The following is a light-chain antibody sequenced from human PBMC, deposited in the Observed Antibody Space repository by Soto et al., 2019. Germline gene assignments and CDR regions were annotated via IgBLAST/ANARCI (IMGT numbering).Light chain of an antibody. V-gene: IGLV2-23*02. J-gene: IGLJ2*01. CDR3: CSYAGSSTLV. CDR1: SSDVGSYNL. Sequence: QSALTQPASESGSPGQSITMSCTGTSSDVGSYNLVSWYQQHPGKAPRLMIYEVSKRPSGVSNRFSGSKSGNTASLTISGLQAEDEADYYCCSYAGSSTLVFGGGTKLTVL. CDR2: EVS.